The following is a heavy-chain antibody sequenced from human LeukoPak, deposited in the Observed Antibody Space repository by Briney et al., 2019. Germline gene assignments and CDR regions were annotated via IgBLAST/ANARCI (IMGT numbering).Heavy chain of an antibody. CDR3: AGRMVRGVSRSNNWFDP. V-gene: IGHV4-34*01. J-gene: IGHJ5*02. Sequence: PSETLSLTCAVYGGSFSGYYWSWIRQPPGKGLEWIGEINHSGSTNYNPSLKSRVTISVDTSKNQFSLKLSSVTAADTAVYYCAGRMVRGVSRSNNWFDPWGQGTLVTVSS. D-gene: IGHD3-10*01. CDR1: GGSFSGYY. CDR2: INHSGST.